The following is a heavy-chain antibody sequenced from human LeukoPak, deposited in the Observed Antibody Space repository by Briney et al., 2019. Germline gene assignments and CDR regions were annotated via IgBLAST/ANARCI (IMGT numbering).Heavy chain of an antibody. V-gene: IGHV4-34*01. CDR3: ARGRGYYDSGGYYRASWFDP. D-gene: IGHD3-22*01. Sequence: SETLSLTCAVYGGSFSGYYWSWIRQPPGKGLEWIGEINHSGSTNYNPSLKSRVTISVDTSKNQFSLKLSSVTAADTAVYYCARGRGYYDSGGYYRASWFDPWGQGTLVTVSS. CDR1: GGSFSGYY. J-gene: IGHJ5*02. CDR2: INHSGST.